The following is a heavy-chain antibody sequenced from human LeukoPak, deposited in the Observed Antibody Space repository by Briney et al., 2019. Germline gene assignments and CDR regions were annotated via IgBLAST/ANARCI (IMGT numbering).Heavy chain of an antibody. J-gene: IGHJ4*02. Sequence: GGSLRLSCAASGFTFSSYAMHWVRQAPGKGLEWVAVISYDGSNKYYADSVKGRFTISRDNSKNTLYLQMNSLRAEDTAVYYCAREHYYDSSAQPFDYWGQGTLVTVSS. V-gene: IGHV3-30*04. CDR3: AREHYYDSSAQPFDY. CDR2: ISYDGSNK. D-gene: IGHD3-22*01. CDR1: GFTFSSYA.